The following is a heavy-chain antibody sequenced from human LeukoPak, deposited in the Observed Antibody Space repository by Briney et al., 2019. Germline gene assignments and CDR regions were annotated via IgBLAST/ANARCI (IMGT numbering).Heavy chain of an antibody. J-gene: IGHJ4*02. CDR2: IYYSGST. D-gene: IGHD1-26*01. CDR1: GGSFSGYY. V-gene: IGHV4-34*01. Sequence: SETLSLTCAVYGGSFSGYYWGWIRQPPGKGLEWIGNIYYSGSTSYNPSLKSRVTISVDTSKNHHSLNLRSVTAADTAVYYCARSSAGGARGDYWGQGTLVTVSS. CDR3: ARSSAGGARGDY.